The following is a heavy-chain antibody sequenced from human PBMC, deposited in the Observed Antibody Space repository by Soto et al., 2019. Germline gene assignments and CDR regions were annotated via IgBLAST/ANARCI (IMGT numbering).Heavy chain of an antibody. CDR3: ARDQGVMITFGGVIASSYYFDY. J-gene: IGHJ4*02. D-gene: IGHD3-16*02. V-gene: IGHV1-46*03. Sequence: GASVKVSCKASGYTFTSYYMHWVRQAPGQGLEWMGIINPSGGSTSYAQKFQGRVTMTRDTSTSTVYMELSSLRSEDTAVYYCARDQGVMITFGGVIASSYYFDYWGQGTLVTVSS. CDR2: INPSGGST. CDR1: GYTFTSYY.